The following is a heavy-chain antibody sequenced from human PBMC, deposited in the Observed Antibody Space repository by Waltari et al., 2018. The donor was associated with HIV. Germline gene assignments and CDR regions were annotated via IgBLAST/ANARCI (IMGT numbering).Heavy chain of an antibody. D-gene: IGHD4-17*01. V-gene: IGHV1-69*05. CDR2: IIPIFGTA. J-gene: IGHJ6*02. CDR1: GGTFSSYA. CDR3: ARDTTTVTMGHYYYYGLDV. Sequence: QVQLVQSGAEVKKPGSSVKVSCKASGGTFSSYAISWVRQAPGQGLGWLGGIIPIFGTANYAQNLQGRVIMTTDTSTTTAYMELKSLRSDDTAVYYCARDTTTVTMGHYYYYGLDVWGQGTTVTVSS.